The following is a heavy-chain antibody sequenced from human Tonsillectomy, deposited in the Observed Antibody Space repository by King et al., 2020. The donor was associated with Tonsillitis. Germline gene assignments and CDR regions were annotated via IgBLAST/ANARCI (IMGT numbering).Heavy chain of an antibody. V-gene: IGHV3-11*01. Sequence: VQLVESGGGLVKPGGSLRLSCAASGFTFSDYYMSWIRQAPGKGLEWVSYISSSGRTIYYADSVKGRFTISRDNAKNSLYLQMNSLRAEDTAVYYCAGIGSSGYYYYYYGMDVWGHGTTVTVSS. J-gene: IGHJ6*02. CDR1: GFTFSDYY. CDR3: AGIGSSGYYYYYYGMDV. D-gene: IGHD3-22*01. CDR2: ISSSGRTI.